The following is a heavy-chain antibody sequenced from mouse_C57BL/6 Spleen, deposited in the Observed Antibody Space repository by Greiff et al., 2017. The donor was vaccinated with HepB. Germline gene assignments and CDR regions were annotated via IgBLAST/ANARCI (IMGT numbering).Heavy chain of an antibody. J-gene: IGHJ3*01. D-gene: IGHD1-1*01. CDR2: IYPGSGST. CDR3: ARDYVGSSSWFAY. Sequence: QVQLQQPGAELVKPGASVKMSCKASGYTFTSYWITWVKQRPGQGLEWIGDIYPGSGSTNYNEKFKSKATLTVDTSSSTAYMQLSSLTSEDSAVYYCARDYVGSSSWFAYWGQGTRVTVSA. V-gene: IGHV1-55*01. CDR1: GYTFTSYW.